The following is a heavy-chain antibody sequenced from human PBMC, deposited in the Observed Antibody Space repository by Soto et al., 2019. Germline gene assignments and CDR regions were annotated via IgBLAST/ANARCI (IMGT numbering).Heavy chain of an antibody. CDR2: IYYSGST. Sequence: PSETLSLTCAVSGYSISSSNWWGWIRQPPGKGLEWIGYIYYSGSTYYNPSLKSRVTMSVDTSKNQLSLKLNSVTAADTAVYYCARHPATGYTSGWLRLYYFDYWGLGTLVTVSS. D-gene: IGHD6-19*01. CDR1: GYSISSSNW. J-gene: IGHJ4*02. CDR3: ARHPATGYTSGWLRLYYFDY. V-gene: IGHV4-28*01.